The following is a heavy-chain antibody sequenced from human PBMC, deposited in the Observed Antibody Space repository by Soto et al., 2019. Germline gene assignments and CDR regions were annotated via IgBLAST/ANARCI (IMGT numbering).Heavy chain of an antibody. CDR1: GGSISSGVYY. J-gene: IGHJ3*02. V-gene: IGHV4-31*03. Sequence: PSETLSLTCTVSGGSISSGVYYWSWIRQHPGKGLEWIGYIYYSGSTYYNPSLKSRVTISVDTSKNQFSLKLSSVTAADTAVYYCASGNFDWLFGDAFDIWGQGTMVTVSS. D-gene: IGHD3-9*01. CDR2: IYYSGST. CDR3: ASGNFDWLFGDAFDI.